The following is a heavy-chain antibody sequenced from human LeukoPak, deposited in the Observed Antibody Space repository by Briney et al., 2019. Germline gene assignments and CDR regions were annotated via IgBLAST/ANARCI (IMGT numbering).Heavy chain of an antibody. CDR3: ARSYSSSSFGGY. CDR1: GGSISSYY. Sequence: PSETLSLTCTVSGGSISSYYWSWIRQPPGKGLEWIGYLYYSGSANYNPSLKSRVTISIDTSKNQFSLKLSSVTAADTAVYYCARSYSSSSFGGYWGQGTLVTVSS. V-gene: IGHV4-59*01. J-gene: IGHJ4*02. CDR2: LYYSGSA. D-gene: IGHD6-6*01.